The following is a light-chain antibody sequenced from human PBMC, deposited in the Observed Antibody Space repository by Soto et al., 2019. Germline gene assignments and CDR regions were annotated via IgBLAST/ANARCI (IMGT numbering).Light chain of an antibody. CDR1: QNVNRY. Sequence: IQLTKSPSSLSASVGDRVTITCRTSQNVNRYLNWYQEQPGKAPKLLIYAASILQSGVPSRFSGSGSGTDFTLAISSLQPEDFTTYYCQQSYGIPQTFGPGTKVDIK. J-gene: IGKJ1*01. CDR2: AAS. CDR3: QQSYGIPQT. V-gene: IGKV1-39*01.